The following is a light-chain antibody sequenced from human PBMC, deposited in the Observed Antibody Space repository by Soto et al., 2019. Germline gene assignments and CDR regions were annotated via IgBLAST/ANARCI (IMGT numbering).Light chain of an antibody. CDR2: DAS. J-gene: IGKJ4*01. V-gene: IGKV1-5*01. CDR3: QQYSSYSALT. Sequence: DIQMTQSPSTLSASVGDRVIITFRASQSISTWLAWYQQKPGKAPKVLIYDASILESGVPSRFSGSGSGTDFTLTISRLQPDDFATYYCQQYSSYSALTFGGGTKVDIK. CDR1: QSISTW.